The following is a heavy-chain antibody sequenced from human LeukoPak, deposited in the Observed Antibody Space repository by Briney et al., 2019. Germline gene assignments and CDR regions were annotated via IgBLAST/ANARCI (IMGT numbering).Heavy chain of an antibody. D-gene: IGHD2-8*02. J-gene: IGHJ6*02. CDR1: GFTFSSYG. Sequence: TGGSLRLSCAASGFTFSSYGMHWVRQAPGKGLVWVSRLISDGSSASYADSVKGRFTISRDNTKNTLYLQMNSLRAEDTAVYYCVRDSRYCPDVWSQGTTVTVSS. V-gene: IGHV3-74*01. CDR2: LISDGSSA. CDR3: VRDSRYCPDV.